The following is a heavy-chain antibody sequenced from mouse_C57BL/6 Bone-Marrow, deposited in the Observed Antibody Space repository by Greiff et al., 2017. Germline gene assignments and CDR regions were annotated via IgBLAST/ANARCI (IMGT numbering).Heavy chain of an antibody. CDR1: GYAFTNYL. V-gene: IGHV1-54*01. J-gene: IGHJ2*01. Sequence: QVQLQQSGAELVRPGTSVKVSCKASGYAFTNYLIEWVKQRPGQGLEWIGVINPGSGGTNYNEKFKGKATLTADKSSSTAYMQLSSLTSEDSAVYVCSRTYGSSYDYFDYWRQCNTLTASS. D-gene: IGHD1-1*01. CDR3: SRTYGSSYDYFDY. CDR2: INPGSGGT.